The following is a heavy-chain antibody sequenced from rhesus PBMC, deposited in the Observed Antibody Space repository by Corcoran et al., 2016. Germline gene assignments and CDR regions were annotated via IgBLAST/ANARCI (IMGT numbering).Heavy chain of an antibody. Sequence: QVQLQESGPGLVKPSETLSLTCAVSGGSISSSNWWSWIRQPPGKGLEWIGYISGSSGSTYYNPSLKSRVTISTDTSKDQFSLKLSSVTAADAAVYSCARASYEDDYGYYYTDFDYWGQGVLVTVSS. D-gene: IGHD3-9*01. V-gene: IGHV4-65*01. J-gene: IGHJ4*01. CDR2: ISGSSGST. CDR1: GGSISSSNW. CDR3: ARASYEDDYGYYYTDFDY.